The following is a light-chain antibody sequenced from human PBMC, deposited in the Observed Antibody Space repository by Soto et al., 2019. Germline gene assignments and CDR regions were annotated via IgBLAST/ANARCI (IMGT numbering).Light chain of an antibody. CDR3: QQYNNWPLWT. CDR2: GAS. J-gene: IGKJ1*01. V-gene: IGKV3-15*01. Sequence: EIVMTQSPATLSVSPGETATLSCRASQSVSSNLASYQQKPGQAPRLLIYGASTRATGIPARFSGSGSGTEFTLTISSLQSEDFSVYYCQQYNNWPLWTFGQGTKVEIK. CDR1: QSVSSN.